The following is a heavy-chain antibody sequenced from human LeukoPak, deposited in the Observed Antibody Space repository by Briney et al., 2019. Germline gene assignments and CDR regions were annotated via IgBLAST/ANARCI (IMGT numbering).Heavy chain of an antibody. V-gene: IGHV4-39*07. D-gene: IGHD1-26*01. CDR3: ARIRSRKWGFDY. J-gene: IGHJ4*02. CDR1: GASISSGDYY. Sequence: PSETLSLTCTVSGASISSGDYYWAWIRQPPGKGLEWIGEINHFGSTNYNPSLKSRVTISIDTSKNQFSLKLSSVTAADTAVYYCARIRSRKWGFDYWGQGTLVTVSS. CDR2: INHFGST.